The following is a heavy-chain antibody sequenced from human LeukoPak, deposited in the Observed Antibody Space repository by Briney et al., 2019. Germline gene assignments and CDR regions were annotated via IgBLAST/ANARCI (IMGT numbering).Heavy chain of an antibody. CDR3: ARSSLIGLSLRP. CDR2: INTSSGGT. J-gene: IGHJ5*02. Sequence: ASVTVSFKASVYTFTVYYVHWVRQAPGQGVGWMGCINTSSGGTNYAQNLQGRVTMTRDTSITTASMELSSLTSDDTAVSYCARSSLIGLSLRPWGQGTVVTVSS. D-gene: IGHD3-16*01. CDR1: VYTFTVYY. V-gene: IGHV1-2*02.